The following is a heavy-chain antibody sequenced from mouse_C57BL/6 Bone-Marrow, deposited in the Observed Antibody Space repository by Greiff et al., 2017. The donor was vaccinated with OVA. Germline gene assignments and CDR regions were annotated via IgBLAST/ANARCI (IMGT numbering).Heavy chain of an antibody. J-gene: IGHJ1*03. D-gene: IGHD1-1*01. Sequence: VQLQQSGAELVKPGASVKMSCTASGYTFTTYPIEWMKQNPGKSLEWIGNFHPYNDDTKYNEKFKGKATLTVEKSSSTVYLELSRLTSDDSAVYYCARGSRYRYWYCDVWGTGTTVTVSS. CDR1: GYTFTTYP. CDR2: FHPYNDDT. V-gene: IGHV1-47*01. CDR3: ARGSRYRYWYCDV.